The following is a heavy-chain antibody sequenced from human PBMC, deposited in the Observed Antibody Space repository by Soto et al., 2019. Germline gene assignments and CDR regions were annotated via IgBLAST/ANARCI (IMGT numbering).Heavy chain of an antibody. J-gene: IGHJ6*02. CDR1: GGTFSSYA. Sequence: VAAVKVSCKASGGTFSSYAISWVRQAPGQGLEWMGGIIPIFGTANYAQKFQGRVTITADKSTSTAYMELSSLRSEDTAVYYCARGSXDFWSGIHYYYYYGMDVWGQGTTVTVSS. D-gene: IGHD3-3*01. CDR3: ARGSXDFWSGIHYYYYYGMDV. V-gene: IGHV1-69*06. CDR2: IIPIFGTA.